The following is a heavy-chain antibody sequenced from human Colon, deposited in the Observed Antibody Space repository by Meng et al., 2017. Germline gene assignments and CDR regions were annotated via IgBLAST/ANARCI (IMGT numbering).Heavy chain of an antibody. CDR2: IYYSENT. CDR3: ARRYGSGTYPFDF. CDR1: GASIRGGGYT. V-gene: IGHV4-31*03. J-gene: IGHJ4*02. Sequence: IPAGGTELVKLSVPLPPICMFEGASIRGGGYTWSWTRYVPAKGLYLIGYIYYSENTYYQPSLQSRAIISVDTSKNEFSLRLSSVSAADTAVYYCARRYGSGTYPFDFWGQGILVTVSS. D-gene: IGHD3-10*01.